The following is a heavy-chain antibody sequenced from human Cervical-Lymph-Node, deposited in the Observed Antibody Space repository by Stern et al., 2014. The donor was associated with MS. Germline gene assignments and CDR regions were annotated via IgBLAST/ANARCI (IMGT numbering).Heavy chain of an antibody. J-gene: IGHJ4*02. Sequence: QVTLRESGPTLVKPTQTLTLTCTFSGFSLSTSGVGVGWIRQPPGKALEXLALLYWDDDKRYSPSLKSRLTITKDTSKNQVVLTMTNMDPVDTATYYCARGWFGELWNYFDYWGQGTLVTVSS. CDR2: LYWDDDK. V-gene: IGHV2-5*02. D-gene: IGHD3-10*01. CDR1: GFSLSTSGVG. CDR3: ARGWFGELWNYFDY.